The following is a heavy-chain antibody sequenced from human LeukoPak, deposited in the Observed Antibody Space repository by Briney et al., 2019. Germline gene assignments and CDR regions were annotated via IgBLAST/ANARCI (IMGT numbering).Heavy chain of an antibody. CDR3: ARGWELWP. CDR1: GYSLSTYY. Sequence: SETLSLTCTVSGYSLSTYYWSWIRQPPGKGLEWIGYIYYSGSTNYNPSLKSRVTISVDTSKNQFSLKLGSVTAADTAVYYCARGWELWPWGQGTLVTVSS. V-gene: IGHV4-59*01. CDR2: IYYSGST. J-gene: IGHJ5*02. D-gene: IGHD1-26*01.